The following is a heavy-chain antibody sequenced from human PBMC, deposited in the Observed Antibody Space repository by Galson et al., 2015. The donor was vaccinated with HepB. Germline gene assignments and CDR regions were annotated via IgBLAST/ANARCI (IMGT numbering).Heavy chain of an antibody. D-gene: IGHD6-13*01. V-gene: IGHV4-4*07. CDR1: GGSISSYY. Sequence: QVQLQESGPGLVKPSETLSLTCTVSGGSISSYYWSWIRQPAGKGLEWIGRIYTSGSTNYNPSLKSRVTMSVDTSKNQFSLKLSSVTAADTAVYYCARDQLSLGAAGTAPRAFDPWGQGTLVTVSS. J-gene: IGHJ5*02. CDR3: ARDQLSLGAAGTAPRAFDP. CDR2: IYTSGST.